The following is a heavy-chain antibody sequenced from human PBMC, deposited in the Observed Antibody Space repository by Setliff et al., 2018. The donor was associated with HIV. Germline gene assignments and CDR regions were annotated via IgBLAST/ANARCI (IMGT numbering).Heavy chain of an antibody. D-gene: IGHD2-2*01. CDR2: IYYSGST. V-gene: IGHV4-59*08. Sequence: SETLSLTCAVSGGSISSYYWSWIRQPPGKGLEWIGYIYYSGSTNYNPSLKSRVTISVDTSKSQFSLKLSSVTAADTGVYYCARHRDPPGTSWIFYYYYMDLWGGGTTVTVSS. J-gene: IGHJ6*03. CDR1: GGSISSYY. CDR3: ARHRDPPGTSWIFYYYYMDL.